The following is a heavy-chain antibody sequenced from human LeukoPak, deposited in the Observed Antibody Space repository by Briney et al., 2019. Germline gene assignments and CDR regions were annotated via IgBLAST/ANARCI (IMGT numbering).Heavy chain of an antibody. J-gene: IGHJ4*02. V-gene: IGHV4-38-2*01. CDR1: GYPISSGYY. CDR3: AGQKLGIGLGNFDY. Sequence: PSETLSLTCAVSGYPISSGYYWGWIRQPPGKGLEWIGSIYHSGSTYYNPSLKSRVTISVDTSKNQFSLKLSSVTAADTAVYSCAGQKLGIGLGNFDYWGQGTLVTVSS. CDR2: IYHSGST. D-gene: IGHD7-27*01.